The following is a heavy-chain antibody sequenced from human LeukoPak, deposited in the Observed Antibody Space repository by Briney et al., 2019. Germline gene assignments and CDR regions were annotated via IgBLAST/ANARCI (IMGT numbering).Heavy chain of an antibody. V-gene: IGHV5-51*01. Sequence: GGSLQISFEGSGSNFPNYWIAWGRPVPGEGLEGVGVIYPADSHTAYSPSFQGQVTLSVDKSISTAYLQWSSLKASDAAMYYCARGSPDYYYQFLDVWGKGTTVTVSS. CDR3: ARGSPDYYYQFLDV. CDR1: GSNFPNYW. J-gene: IGHJ6*03. CDR2: IYPADSHT.